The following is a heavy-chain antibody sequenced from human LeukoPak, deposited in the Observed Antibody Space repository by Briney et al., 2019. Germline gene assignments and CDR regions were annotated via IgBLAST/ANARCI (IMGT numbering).Heavy chain of an antibody. Sequence: GGSLRLSCAASGFTFTSYAMSWVRQAPGKGLEWVSIISGSGGSTYYADSVKGRFAISRDNSKNTLYLQMSSLRAEDTAVYYCARMIWFGESLAEVFDYWGQGTLVTVSS. V-gene: IGHV3-23*01. CDR3: ARMIWFGESLAEVFDY. CDR2: ISGSGGST. CDR1: GFTFTSYA. J-gene: IGHJ4*02. D-gene: IGHD3-10*01.